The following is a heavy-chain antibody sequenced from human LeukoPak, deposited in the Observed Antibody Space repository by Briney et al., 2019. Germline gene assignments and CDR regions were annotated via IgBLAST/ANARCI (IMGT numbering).Heavy chain of an antibody. Sequence: ASVKVSCKASGYTFTGYYMHWVRQAPGQGLEWMGWINPNSGGTNYAQKLQGRVTMTTDTSTSTAYMELRSLRSDDTAVYYCARGYYYGSGSYLFDYWGQGTLVTVSS. J-gene: IGHJ4*02. V-gene: IGHV1-2*02. D-gene: IGHD3-10*01. CDR1: GYTFTGYY. CDR2: INPNSGGT. CDR3: ARGYYYGSGSYLFDY.